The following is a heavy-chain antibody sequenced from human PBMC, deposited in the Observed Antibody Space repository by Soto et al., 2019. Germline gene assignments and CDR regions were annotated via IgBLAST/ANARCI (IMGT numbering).Heavy chain of an antibody. CDR3: ARDYGDYWPRYYFDY. J-gene: IGHJ4*02. D-gene: IGHD4-17*01. CDR2: ISAYNGNT. CDR1: GYTFSSYG. V-gene: IGHV1-18*01. Sequence: ASVKVSCKASGYTFSSYGISWVRQAPGQGLEWMGWISAYNGNTKYAQKFQGRVTMTRDTSTSTVYMELSSLRSEDTAVYYCARDYGDYWPRYYFDYWGQGTLVTVSS.